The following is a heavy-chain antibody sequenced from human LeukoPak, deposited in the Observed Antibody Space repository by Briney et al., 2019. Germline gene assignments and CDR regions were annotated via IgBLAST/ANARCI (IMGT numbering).Heavy chain of an antibody. D-gene: IGHD3-22*01. J-gene: IGHJ4*02. CDR2: IYYSGST. V-gene: IGHV4-59*08. CDR3: ARHAEPFGPYYYDSSGYYFDY. Sequence: SETLSLTCTVSGGSISSYYWSWIRQPPGKGLEWVGYIYYSGSTNYNPSLKSRVTISVDTSKNQFSLKLSSVTAADTAVYYCARHAEPFGPYYYDSSGYYFDYWGQGTLVTVSS. CDR1: GGSISSYY.